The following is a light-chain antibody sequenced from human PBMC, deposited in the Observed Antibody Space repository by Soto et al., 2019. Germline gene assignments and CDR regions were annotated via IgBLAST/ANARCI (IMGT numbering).Light chain of an antibody. J-gene: IGKJ1*01. CDR3: QPGYSNPTCT. CDR2: DSS. V-gene: IGKV1-5*01. Sequence: DIPMTQSPSTLSGSVGDRVTIPCRASQTISSWLAWYQQKPGKAPKLLIYDSSTLQSGVPSRFSGSGFGAESTLTVSSLQPEDFATYYCQPGYSNPTCTSGQGTKADVK. CDR1: QTISSW.